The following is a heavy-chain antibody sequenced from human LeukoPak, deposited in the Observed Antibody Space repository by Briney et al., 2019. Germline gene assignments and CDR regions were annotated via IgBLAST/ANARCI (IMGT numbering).Heavy chain of an antibody. Sequence: SETLSLTCAVNGGSSTGLYWNWIRQPPGKGLEWIGEINHSGSTSYNPSPKSRATISVDTSRNQFSLKLSSMTAADTAVYYCLVAAAALGSQHWGQGTLVTVSS. D-gene: IGHD6-13*01. J-gene: IGHJ1*01. CDR2: INHSGST. CDR1: GGSSTGLY. V-gene: IGHV4-34*01. CDR3: LVAAAALGSQH.